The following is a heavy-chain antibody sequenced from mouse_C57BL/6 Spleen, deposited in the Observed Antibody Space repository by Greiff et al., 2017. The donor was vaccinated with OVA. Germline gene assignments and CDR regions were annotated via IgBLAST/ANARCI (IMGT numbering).Heavy chain of an antibody. Sequence: DVHLVESGGGLVQPKGSLKLSCAASGFSFNTYAMNWVRQAPGKGLEWVARIRSKSNNYATYYADSVKDRFTISRDDSESMLYLQMNNLKTEDTAMYYCVRPYDYSAWFAYWGQGTLVTVSA. CDR2: IRSKSNNYAT. J-gene: IGHJ3*01. V-gene: IGHV10-1*01. D-gene: IGHD2-4*01. CDR3: VRPYDYSAWFAY. CDR1: GFSFNTYA.